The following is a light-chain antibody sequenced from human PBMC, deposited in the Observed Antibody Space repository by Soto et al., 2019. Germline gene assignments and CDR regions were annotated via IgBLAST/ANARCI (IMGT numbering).Light chain of an antibody. CDR1: SSNIGAGYD. CDR3: QSYDSSLSGDV. V-gene: IGLV1-40*01. Sequence: QLVLTQPPSVSGAPGQRVTISCTGSSSNIGAGYDVHWYQQLPGTAPKLLIYGNSNRPSGVPDRFSGSKSGISASLAITGLQAEDEADYYCQSYDSSLSGDVFGTGTKVTVL. CDR2: GNS. J-gene: IGLJ1*01.